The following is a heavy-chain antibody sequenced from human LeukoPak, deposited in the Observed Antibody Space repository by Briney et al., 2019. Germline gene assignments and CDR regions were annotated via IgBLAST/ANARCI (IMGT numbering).Heavy chain of an antibody. CDR3: AKDGALGWYGVNWFDP. D-gene: IGHD6-19*01. V-gene: IGHV3-23*01. Sequence: PGGSLRLSCAASGFTFSSYAMSWVRQAPGKGLEWVSAISGSGGSTYYADSVKGRFTISRDNSKNTLYLQMNSLRAEDTAVYYCAKDGALGWYGVNWFDPWGQGTLVTVSS. CDR2: ISGSGGST. J-gene: IGHJ5*02. CDR1: GFTFSSYA.